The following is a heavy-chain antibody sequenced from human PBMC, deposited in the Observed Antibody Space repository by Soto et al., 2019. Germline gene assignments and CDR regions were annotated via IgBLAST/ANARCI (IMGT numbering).Heavy chain of an antibody. Sequence: SMRLSSAASRFTFYSYAVPWVRKAQGKGLEWVAVISYDGNNKYYADSVKGRFTISRDNSKNTLYLQMNSLRAEDTAVYYCARDPFDCSSTSCYTRAGYYYYGMDVWGQGTTVTVSS. CDR1: RFTFYSYA. J-gene: IGHJ6*02. CDR3: ARDPFDCSSTSCYTRAGYYYYGMDV. V-gene: IGHV3-30-3*01. CDR2: ISYDGNNK. D-gene: IGHD2-2*02.